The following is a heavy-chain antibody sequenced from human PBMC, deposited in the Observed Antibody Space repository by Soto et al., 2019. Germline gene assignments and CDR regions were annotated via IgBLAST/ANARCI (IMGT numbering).Heavy chain of an antibody. CDR1: GYMFTSYG. CDR3: VRTGGGMAARPLDY. J-gene: IGHJ4*02. V-gene: IGHV1-18*04. CDR2: ISAYNGSK. Sequence: QIQLVQSGGKVKKPGASVEVSCKASGYMFTSYGISWVRQAPGQGLEWMAWISAYNGSKKYAQKFQGRVTMTTDTSTGTVSIELKNLRSDDTAIYYCVRTGGGMAARPLDYWGQGTLVTVSS. D-gene: IGHD6-6*01.